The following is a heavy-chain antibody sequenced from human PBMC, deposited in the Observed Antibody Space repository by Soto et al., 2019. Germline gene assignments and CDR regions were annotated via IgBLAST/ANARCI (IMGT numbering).Heavy chain of an antibody. Sequence: NPSETLSLTCAVYGGSFSGYYWSWIRQPPGKGLEWIGEINHSGSTNYNPSLKSRVTISVDTSKNQFSLKLSSVTAADTAVYYCARGWGGSEQSYYYYYGMDVWGQGTTVTVSS. CDR2: INHSGST. CDR3: ARGWGGSEQSYYYYYGMDV. V-gene: IGHV4-34*01. J-gene: IGHJ6*02. D-gene: IGHD6-25*01. CDR1: GGSFSGYY.